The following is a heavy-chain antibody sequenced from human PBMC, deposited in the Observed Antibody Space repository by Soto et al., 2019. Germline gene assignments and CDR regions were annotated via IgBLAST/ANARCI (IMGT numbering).Heavy chain of an antibody. CDR3: ARGIAAAGNNWFDP. CDR1: GGSISSGGYY. Sequence: SETLSLTCTVSGGSISSGGYYWSWIRQHPGKGLEWIGYIYYSGSTYYNPSLKSRVAISVDTSKNQFSLKLSSVTAADTAVYYCARGIAAAGNNWFDPWGQGTLVTVSS. J-gene: IGHJ5*02. V-gene: IGHV4-31*03. CDR2: IYYSGST. D-gene: IGHD6-13*01.